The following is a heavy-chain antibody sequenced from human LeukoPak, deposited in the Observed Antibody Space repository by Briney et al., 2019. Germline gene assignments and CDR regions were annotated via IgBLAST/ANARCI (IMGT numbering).Heavy chain of an antibody. CDR2: INSDGSNT. J-gene: IGHJ6*02. Sequence: PGGSLRLSCVASGFTFSTNWMHWVRQAPGKGLVWVSRINSDGSNTNYADSVKGRFTISTDNAKNTLYLQMNSLRAEDTAVYYCARRGATSRYYYGMDVWGQGTTVTVSS. D-gene: IGHD1-26*01. CDR3: ARRGATSRYYYGMDV. V-gene: IGHV3-74*01. CDR1: GFTFSTNW.